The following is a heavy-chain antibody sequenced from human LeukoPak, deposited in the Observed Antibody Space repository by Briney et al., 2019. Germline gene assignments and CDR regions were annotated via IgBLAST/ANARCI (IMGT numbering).Heavy chain of an antibody. CDR2: IRGSGSST. CDR3: AGAGSGSEILSAWYDY. J-gene: IGHJ4*02. D-gene: IGHD6-19*01. CDR1: GFTFSSYA. V-gene: IGHV3-23*01. Sequence: GGSLRLSCAASGFTFSSYAMSWVRQDPGKGLEWVSAIRGSGSSTHYADSVKGRFTISRDNSKNTLYLQMNSLRAEDTAVYYCAGAGSGSEILSAWYDYWGQGTLVTVSS.